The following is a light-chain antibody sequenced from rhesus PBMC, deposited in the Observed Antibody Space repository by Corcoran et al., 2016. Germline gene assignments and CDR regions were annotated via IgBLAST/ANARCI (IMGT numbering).Light chain of an antibody. CDR3: QQYSSAPPWT. V-gene: IGKV1-21*01. CDR1: QGIASW. J-gene: IGKJ1*01. Sequence: DIQMTQSPSSLSASVGDRVTITCRASQGIASWLAWYKQRPGNAPKLLIYKASSLQSGVPSRFSGSGPGTDVTLTISSLQPKDFATCCCQQYSSAPPWTFSQGTKVEIK. CDR2: KAS.